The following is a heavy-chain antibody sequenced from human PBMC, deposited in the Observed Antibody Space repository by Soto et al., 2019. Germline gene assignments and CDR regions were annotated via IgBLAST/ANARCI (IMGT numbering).Heavy chain of an antibody. Sequence: ASVKVSCKASGCTFTGYYIHWVRQAPGQGLEWMGGINPNSGASNYAQKFQGRVTMTRDTSISTAYMELSRLRSDDTAVYYCARYCSSTSCQFGPWGQGTLVTVAS. CDR1: GCTFTGYY. CDR2: INPNSGAS. J-gene: IGHJ5*02. V-gene: IGHV1-2*02. CDR3: ARYCSSTSCQFGP. D-gene: IGHD2-2*01.